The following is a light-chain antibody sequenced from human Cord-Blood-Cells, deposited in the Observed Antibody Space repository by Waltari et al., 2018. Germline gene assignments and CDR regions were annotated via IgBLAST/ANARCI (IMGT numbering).Light chain of an antibody. CDR2: QDS. J-gene: IGLJ2*01. V-gene: IGLV3-1*01. CDR3: QAWDSSTVV. Sequence: SYELTQPPSVSVSPGQTASITCSGNKLGEKYACWYQQKPGQSPVLVIYQDSKRPSGIPERFSGSNSGNTATLTISGSQAIDEADYYCQAWDSSTVVFGGGTKLTAL. CDR1: KLGEKY.